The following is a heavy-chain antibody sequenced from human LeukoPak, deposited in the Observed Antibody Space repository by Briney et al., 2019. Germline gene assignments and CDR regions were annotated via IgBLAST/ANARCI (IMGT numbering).Heavy chain of an antibody. Sequence: GGSLRLSCAASGFTFSSYSMNWVRQAPGKGLEWVSYISSSSSTIYYTDSVKGRFTISRDNAKNSLYLQMNSLRAEDTAVYYCARVRVIRDDFWSGYGNWFDPWGQGTLVTVSS. CDR3: ARVRVIRDDFWSGYGNWFDP. V-gene: IGHV3-48*04. CDR1: GFTFSSYS. J-gene: IGHJ5*02. D-gene: IGHD3-3*01. CDR2: ISSSSSTI.